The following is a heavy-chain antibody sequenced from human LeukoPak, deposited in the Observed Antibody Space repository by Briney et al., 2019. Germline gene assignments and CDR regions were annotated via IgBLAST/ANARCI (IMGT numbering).Heavy chain of an antibody. Sequence: GSLRLSCAASGFTFSSYWMSWVRQPPGKGLEWIGEINHSGSTNYNPSLKSRVTISVDTSKNQFSLKLSPVTAADTAVYYCARGDGDYYDSSGYLFDYWGQGTLVTVSS. CDR2: INHSGST. J-gene: IGHJ4*02. D-gene: IGHD3-22*01. CDR1: GFTFSSYW. CDR3: ARGDGDYYDSSGYLFDY. V-gene: IGHV4-34*01.